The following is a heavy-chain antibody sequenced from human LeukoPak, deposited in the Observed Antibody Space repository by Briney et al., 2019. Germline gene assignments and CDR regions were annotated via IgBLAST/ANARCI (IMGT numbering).Heavy chain of an antibody. J-gene: IGHJ4*02. V-gene: IGHV4-39*01. D-gene: IGHD3-22*01. CDR3: ARHDHYYDTSGFDS. CDR2: MYYSGST. CDR1: GGSISSSSYY. Sequence: SETLSLTCTVSGGSISSSSYYWGWIRQPPGKGLEWIGSMYYSGSTYYNPSLKSRVTISGDLSKKQFSLRLSSVTAADTAVYYCARHDHYYDTSGFDSWGQGILVTVSS.